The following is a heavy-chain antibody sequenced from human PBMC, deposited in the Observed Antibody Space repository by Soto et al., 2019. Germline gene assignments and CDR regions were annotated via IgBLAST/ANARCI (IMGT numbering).Heavy chain of an antibody. V-gene: IGHV3-74*01. CDR1: GCTFSSYW. CDR3: VRTSLVVAAATREDY. Sequence: EVQLVESGGGLVHPGGSLRLSCAASGCTFSSYWMHWVRQAPWKGLVWVSRINSDGSSTSYADSVKGRFTISRDNAKNTLYLQMNSLRAEDTAVYYCVRTSLVVAAATREDYWGQGTLVTVSS. CDR2: INSDGSST. D-gene: IGHD2-15*01. J-gene: IGHJ4*02.